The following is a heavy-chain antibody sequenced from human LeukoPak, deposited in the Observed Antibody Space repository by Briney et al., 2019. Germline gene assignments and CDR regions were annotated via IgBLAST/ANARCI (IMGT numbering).Heavy chain of an antibody. CDR2: ISWNSGSI. Sequence: PGRSLRLSCAASGFTFDDYAMHWVRQAPGKGLEWVSGISWNSGSIGYADSVKGRFTISRDNAKNSLYLQMNSLRAEDTALYYCAKDLTTVVSTYFDYWGQGTLVTVSS. CDR3: AKDLTTVVSTYFDY. CDR1: GFTFDDYA. V-gene: IGHV3-9*01. J-gene: IGHJ4*02. D-gene: IGHD4-23*01.